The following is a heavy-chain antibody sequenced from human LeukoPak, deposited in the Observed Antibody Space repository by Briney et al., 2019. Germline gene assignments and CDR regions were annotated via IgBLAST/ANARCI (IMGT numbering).Heavy chain of an antibody. V-gene: IGHV1-18*01. CDR2: ISVYNGNT. CDR3: AKSPLYYYGSGTSVYFDY. J-gene: IGHJ4*02. CDR1: GYTFTSYG. D-gene: IGHD3-10*01. Sequence: ASVKVSCKASGYTFTSYGINWVRQAPGQGLEWMGGISVYNGNTNYAQKLQGRVSMTTDTSTSTAYMELRSLRSDDTAVYYCAKSPLYYYGSGTSVYFDYWGQGTLVTVSS.